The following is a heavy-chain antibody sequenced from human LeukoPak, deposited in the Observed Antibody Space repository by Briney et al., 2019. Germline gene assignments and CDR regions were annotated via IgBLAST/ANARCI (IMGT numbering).Heavy chain of an antibody. CDR2: ISGSGGST. Sequence: GGSLRLFCAASGYTFSSYAMSWVRQAPGKGLEWVSAISGSGGSTYYADSVKGRFTISRDNSKNTLYLQMNSLRAEDTAVYYCAKDDSSGYYYFFGAFDIWGQGTMVTVSS. CDR1: GYTFSSYA. J-gene: IGHJ3*02. D-gene: IGHD3-22*01. V-gene: IGHV3-23*01. CDR3: AKDDSSGYYYFFGAFDI.